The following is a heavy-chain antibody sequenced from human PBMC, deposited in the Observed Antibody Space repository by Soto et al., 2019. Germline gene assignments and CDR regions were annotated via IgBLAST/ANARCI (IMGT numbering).Heavy chain of an antibody. J-gene: IGHJ5*02. CDR1: GYSFTSYW. CDR3: ARADCTTTICNPWFDT. D-gene: IGHD2-2*01. V-gene: IGHV5-51*01. CDR2: MYPGDSDT. Sequence: GDSLKISCTGVGYSFTSYWIGWVRQMPGKGLEWMGVMYPGDSDTRYSPSFQGQVTISADKSITTAYLQWSSLKASDTAMYYCARADCTTTICNPWFDTWGQGTLVTVSS.